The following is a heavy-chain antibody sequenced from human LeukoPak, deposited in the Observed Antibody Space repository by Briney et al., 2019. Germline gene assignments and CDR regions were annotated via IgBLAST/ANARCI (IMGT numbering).Heavy chain of an antibody. V-gene: IGHV3-7*01. CDR2: IKQDGSEK. CDR1: GFTFSSYW. CDR3: ARDARYFGWLLSRYFDY. D-gene: IGHD3-9*01. Sequence: PGGSLRLSCAASGFTFSSYWMSWVRQAPGKGLEWVANIKQDGSEKYYVDSVKGRFTISRDNAKNSLYLQMNSLRAEDTAVYYCARDARYFGWLLSRYFDYWGQGTLVTVSS. J-gene: IGHJ4*02.